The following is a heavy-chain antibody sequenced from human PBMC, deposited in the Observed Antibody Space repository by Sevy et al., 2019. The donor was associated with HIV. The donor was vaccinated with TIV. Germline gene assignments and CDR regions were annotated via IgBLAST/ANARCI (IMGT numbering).Heavy chain of an antibody. CDR1: GFTFSSYW. J-gene: IGHJ6*02. V-gene: IGHV3-74*01. CDR3: AQGYCSGGSCYSRYYYYGMDV. D-gene: IGHD2-15*01. Sequence: GGSLRLSCAASGFTFSSYWMHWVRQAPGKGLVWVSRINSDGSSTSYADSVKGRFTISRDNAKNTLYLQRNSLRAEDTAVYYCAQGYCSGGSCYSRYYYYGMDVWGQGTTVTVSS. CDR2: INSDGSST.